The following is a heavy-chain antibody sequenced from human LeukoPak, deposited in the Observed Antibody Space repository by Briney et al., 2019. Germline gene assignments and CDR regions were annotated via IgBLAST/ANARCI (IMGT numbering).Heavy chain of an antibody. CDR1: GGSISSYY. J-gene: IGHJ4*02. Sequence: SETPSLTCTVSGGSISSYYWSWIRQPPGKGLEWIGHIYYSGSTNYNPSLKSRVTISVDTSKNQFSLKLSSVTAADTAVYYCARGSSGRYETLFDYWGQGTLVTVSS. V-gene: IGHV4-59*01. CDR3: ARGSSGRYETLFDY. CDR2: IYYSGST. D-gene: IGHD6-19*01.